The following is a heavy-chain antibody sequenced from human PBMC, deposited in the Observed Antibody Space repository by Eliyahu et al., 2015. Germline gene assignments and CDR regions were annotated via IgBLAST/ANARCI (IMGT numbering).Heavy chain of an antibody. CDR1: GYSFTSYW. J-gene: IGHJ4*02. D-gene: IGHD5-12*01. CDR3: ARKGLYSGYYFDY. Sequence: GSGYSFTSYWIGWVRQMPGKGLEWMGIIYPGDSDTRYSPSFQGQVTISADKSISTAYLQWSSLKASDTAMYYCARKGLYSGYYFDYWGQGTLVTVSS. V-gene: IGHV5-51*01. CDR2: IYPGDSDT.